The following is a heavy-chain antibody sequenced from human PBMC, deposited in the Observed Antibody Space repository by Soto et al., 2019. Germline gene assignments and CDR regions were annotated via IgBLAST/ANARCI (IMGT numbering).Heavy chain of an antibody. CDR1: GSSVSGYIVT. CDR2: TYYRSKWYY. V-gene: IGHV6-1*01. D-gene: IGHD6-13*01. CDR3: ARTIARVGALDV. J-gene: IGHJ6*01. Sequence: SQTLSLTCAFYGSSVSGYIVTWNWIRQSPSRGLEWLGRTYYRSKWYYDYAGFVISRITISPDTSKNQFSLQLNSVTAEDTAVYYCARTIARVGALDVWGQGTTVTVSS.